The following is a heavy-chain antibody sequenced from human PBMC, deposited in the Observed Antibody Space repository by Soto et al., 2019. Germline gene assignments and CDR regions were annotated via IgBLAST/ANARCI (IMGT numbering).Heavy chain of an antibody. D-gene: IGHD3-3*01. V-gene: IGHV4-59*01. CDR2: IYYSGGT. Sequence: SETLSLTCTVSGGSISSYYWSWIRQPPGKGLEWIGYIYYSGGTNYNPSLKSRVTISVDTSKNQFSLKLSSVTAADTAVYYCARDPGRLRFPGHYGMDVWGQGTTVTVS. J-gene: IGHJ6*02. CDR1: GGSISSYY. CDR3: ARDPGRLRFPGHYGMDV.